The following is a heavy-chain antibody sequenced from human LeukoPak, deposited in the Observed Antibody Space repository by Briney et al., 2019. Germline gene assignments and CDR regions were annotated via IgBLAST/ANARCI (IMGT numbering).Heavy chain of an antibody. CDR3: AKGGYSSGRYFYYHMDV. CDR2: FSFNGVTT. J-gene: IGHJ6*03. CDR1: GFTFSNYA. V-gene: IGHV3-23*01. D-gene: IGHD5-18*01. Sequence: GGSLRLSCAASGFTFSNYAMSWVRQAPGKGLEWVSTFSFNGVTTYYADSAKGRFTISRDNSKNTVYLQMNNLRAEDTAVYYCAKGGYSSGRYFYYHMDVWGEGTTVTVSS.